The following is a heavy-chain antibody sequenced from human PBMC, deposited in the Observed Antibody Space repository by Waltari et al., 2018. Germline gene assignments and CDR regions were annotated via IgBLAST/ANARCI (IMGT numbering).Heavy chain of an antibody. CDR3: ARFSKSANWIDP. CDR2: SSYRGIT. D-gene: IGHD3-3*02. V-gene: IGHV4-39*01. J-gene: IGHJ5*02. Sequence: QLQLQESGPGLVKPSETLSLTCTVSGGSISSRGSYWGWIRQPPGKGLEWIGRSSYRGITYYNTSLMSRVTISVDTSKNQFSLKLTSVIAAETAVFYCARFSKSANWIDPWGQGTLVTVSS. CDR1: GGSISSRGSY.